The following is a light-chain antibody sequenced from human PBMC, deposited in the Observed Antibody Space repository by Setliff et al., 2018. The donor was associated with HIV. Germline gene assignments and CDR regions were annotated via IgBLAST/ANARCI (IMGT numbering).Light chain of an antibody. Sequence: EIVLTQSPLSLSVTPGEPASMSCRSSQSLLDRNGYNYLDWYLQKPGQAPQLLIYLGSDRASGVPDRFSGSGSGTDFTLKISSVEPEDVGVYYCMQAQQNPLTFGGGTKVDIK. V-gene: IGKV2-28*01. J-gene: IGKJ4*01. CDR3: MQAQQNPLT. CDR1: QSLLDRNGYNY. CDR2: LGS.